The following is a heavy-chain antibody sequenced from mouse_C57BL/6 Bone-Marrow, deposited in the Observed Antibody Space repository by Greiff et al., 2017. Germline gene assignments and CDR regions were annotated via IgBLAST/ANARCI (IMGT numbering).Heavy chain of an antibody. Sequence: EVHLVESGGGLVQPGGSLKLSCAASGFTFSDYYMYWVRQTPEKRLEWVAYISNGGGSTYYTDTVKGRFTISRDNAKNTLYLQKRRLKSEDTAMYYCARHGHYYGGYYFDYWGQGTTLTVSS. D-gene: IGHD1-1*02. CDR2: ISNGGGST. J-gene: IGHJ2*01. V-gene: IGHV5-12*01. CDR3: ARHGHYYGGYYFDY. CDR1: GFTFSDYY.